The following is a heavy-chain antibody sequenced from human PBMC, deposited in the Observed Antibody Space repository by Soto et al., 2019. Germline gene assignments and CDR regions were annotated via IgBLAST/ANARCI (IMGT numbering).Heavy chain of an antibody. CDR3: ASANTTGGTYYDFWSGYYNDYYYYGMDV. CDR1: GCSFSNFG. D-gene: IGHD3-3*01. V-gene: IGHV1-69*13. J-gene: IGHJ6*02. Sequence: SVKVSCKASGCSFSNFGIRWVRQAPGQGLEWMGGIVPVFGRPNYAQRFRGRLTITADESTSTAYMELSSLRSEDTAVYYCASANTTGGTYYDFWSGYYNDYYYYGMDVWGQGTTVNVSS. CDR2: IVPVFGRP.